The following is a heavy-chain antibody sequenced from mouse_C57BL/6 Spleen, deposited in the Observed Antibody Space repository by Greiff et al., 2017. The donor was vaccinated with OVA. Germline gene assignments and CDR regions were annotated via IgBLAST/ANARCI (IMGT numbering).Heavy chain of an antibody. CDR1: GYTFTSYW. CDR2: IYPGSGST. J-gene: IGHJ1*03. V-gene: IGHV1-55*01. CDR3: SRASDWYFDV. Sequence: VQLQQPGAELVKPGASVKMSCKASGYTFTSYWITWVKQRPGQGLEWIGDIYPGSGSTNYNEKFKSKATLTVDTSSSTAYMHLSSLTSEDSEGYYCSRASDWYFDVWGKGTTVTVSS.